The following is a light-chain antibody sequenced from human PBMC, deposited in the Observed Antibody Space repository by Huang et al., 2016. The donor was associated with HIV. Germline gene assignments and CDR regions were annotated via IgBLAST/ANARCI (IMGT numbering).Light chain of an antibody. V-gene: IGKV1-NL1*01. J-gene: IGKJ2*01. Sequence: DIQLTQSPSSLSASVGDRVTVTCRASQVISNSLAWYQQQPGKAPKLLLYDASKLQSGVPSRFSGGGAGTYYTLTISSLKPEDSGTYYCQQYYSPPYTFGLGSKLEIK. CDR1: QVISNS. CDR2: DAS. CDR3: QQYYSPPYT.